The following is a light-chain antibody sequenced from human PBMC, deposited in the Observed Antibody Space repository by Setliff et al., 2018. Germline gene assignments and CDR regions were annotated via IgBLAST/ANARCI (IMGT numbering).Light chain of an antibody. V-gene: IGLV2-14*01. Sequence: QSALTQPPSASGSPGQSVTISCTGTSSDVGGYKYVSWYQQHPGKAPKLMIYEVSNRPSGVSPRFSGSKSGKTASLTISGLQDDDEADYYCGSCTSTSPGAFGSGTKVTV. J-gene: IGLJ1*01. CDR3: GSCTSTSPGA. CDR1: SSDVGGYKY. CDR2: EVS.